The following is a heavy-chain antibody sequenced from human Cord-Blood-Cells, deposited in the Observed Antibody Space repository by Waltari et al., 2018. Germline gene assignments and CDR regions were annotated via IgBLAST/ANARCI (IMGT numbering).Heavy chain of an antibody. CDR1: GFTVSSNY. CDR3: ARTISRYFDY. Sequence: EVQLVESGGGLVQPGGSLRISCAASGFTVSSNYMSWVRQAPGKGLEWFSVIYKRGSTYYPDSVKGRFTIPRHNSKNTLYLQMNSLGAEDTAVYYCARTISRYFDYWGQGTLVTVSS. V-gene: IGHV3-53*04. J-gene: IGHJ4*02. CDR2: IYKRGST. D-gene: IGHD3-9*01.